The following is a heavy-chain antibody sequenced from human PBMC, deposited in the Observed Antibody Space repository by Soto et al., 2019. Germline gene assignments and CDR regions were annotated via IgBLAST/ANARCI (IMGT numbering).Heavy chain of an antibody. CDR2: VIPILGTA. CDR3: ARLGHPGH. Sequence: QVQLVQSGAEVKKPGSSVKVSCTASGGSLRNSVISWVRQAPAQRLEWMGGVIPILGTASYAQKFQGRVTMTADEATSTAYMDLSSLSPDDTAVYYCARLGHPGHWGPGTLVIVSS. CDR1: GGSLRNSV. J-gene: IGHJ4*02. V-gene: IGHV1-69*01.